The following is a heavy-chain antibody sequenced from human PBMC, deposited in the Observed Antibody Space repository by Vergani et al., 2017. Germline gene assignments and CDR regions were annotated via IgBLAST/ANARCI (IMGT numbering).Heavy chain of an antibody. V-gene: IGHV3-30*02. D-gene: IGHD4-17*01. Sequence: VQLMESGGGWAQPGGSLRLSCAASGFVFSESPIHWVRQAPGKGLEWVAFIRYDGSNKYYADSVKGRFTISRDNSKNTLYLQMNSLRAEDTAVYYCGGGDYPGRYFDCWGQGTLVTVSS. J-gene: IGHJ4*02. CDR2: IRYDGSNK. CDR1: GFVFSESP. CDR3: GGGDYPGRYFDC.